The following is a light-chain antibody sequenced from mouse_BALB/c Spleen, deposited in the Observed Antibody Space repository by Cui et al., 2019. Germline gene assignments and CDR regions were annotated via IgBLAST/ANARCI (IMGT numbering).Light chain of an antibody. Sequence: IVMSQSAFSLAVAAAATPTRSGKSSQSLLNSRTRKTYLAWYQQKPAQSHKLLISWASTMGSGVPARFTGSGSGTDFTLTISSLQAKDLAVYYCKQSYNLRTFGGGTKLEIK. CDR1: QSLLNSRTRKTY. CDR2: WAS. CDR3: KQSYNLRT. V-gene: IGKV8-21*01. J-gene: IGKJ1*01.